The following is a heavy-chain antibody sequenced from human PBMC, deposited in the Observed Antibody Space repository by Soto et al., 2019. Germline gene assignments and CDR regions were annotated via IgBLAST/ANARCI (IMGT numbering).Heavy chain of an antibody. V-gene: IGHV4-31*03. D-gene: IGHD2-8*02. CDR2: ISYSGSI. Sequence: SEPQSHRSPVAGDSPIDGNYYWSWIRQHPGKGLAWIGFISYSGSISYNPSLRSRVTISRDTSKNHFSLDLRSVTAADTAVYYCARGVLVWSQGSLVTVSS. J-gene: IGHJ4*02. CDR3: ARGVLV. CDR1: GDSPIDGNYY.